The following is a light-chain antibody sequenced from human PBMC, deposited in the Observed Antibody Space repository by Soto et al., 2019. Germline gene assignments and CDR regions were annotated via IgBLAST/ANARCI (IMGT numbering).Light chain of an antibody. J-gene: IGLJ2*01. CDR1: SSDVGAYNY. Sequence: QSALTQPASVSGSPGQSITISCTGTSSDVGAYNYVSWYQQHPGKAPKLMIFDVSDRPSGVSNRFSGSKSGNTASLTISGLQAEDEAADYCSSYTSSNTLVFGGGTKVTVL. V-gene: IGLV2-14*01. CDR2: DVS. CDR3: SSYTSSNTLV.